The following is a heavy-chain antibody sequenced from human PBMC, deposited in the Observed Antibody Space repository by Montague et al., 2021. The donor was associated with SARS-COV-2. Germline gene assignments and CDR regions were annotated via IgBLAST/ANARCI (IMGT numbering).Heavy chain of an antibody. Sequence: SETLSLTCTVSGGSINSNGYYWSWIRQPPGKGLEWIGYIYYSGSHYYNPSLESRLTISVDTPKNHFSLNLSSVTAADTAVYYCARAVRAYCNVGSGLARYYYGLDFWGQGTTVTVSS. CDR2: IYYSGSH. V-gene: IGHV4-39*02. J-gene: IGHJ6*02. CDR1: GGSINSNGYY. CDR3: ARAVRAYCNVGSGLARYYYGLDF. D-gene: IGHD2-15*01.